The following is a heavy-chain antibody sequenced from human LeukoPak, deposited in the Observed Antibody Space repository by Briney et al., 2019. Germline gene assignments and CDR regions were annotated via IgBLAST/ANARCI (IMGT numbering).Heavy chain of an antibody. CDR1: GFTFSDYY. D-gene: IGHD2-21*02. CDR2: ISSSGSTI. Sequence: GGSLRLSCAASGFTFSDYYMSWIRQAPGKGLEWVSYISSSGSTIYYADSVKGRFTISRDNAKNSLYLQMNSLRAEDTAVYYCAREKADCGGDCFCLDYWGQGTLVTVSS. V-gene: IGHV3-11*01. CDR3: AREKADCGGDCFCLDY. J-gene: IGHJ4*02.